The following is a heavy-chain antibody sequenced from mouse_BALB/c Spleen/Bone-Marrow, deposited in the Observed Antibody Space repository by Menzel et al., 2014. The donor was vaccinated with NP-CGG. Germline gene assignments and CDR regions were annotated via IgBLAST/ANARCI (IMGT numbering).Heavy chain of an antibody. V-gene: IGHV14-3*02. CDR2: IDPANGNT. CDR1: GFNIKDTY. Sequence: EVQLQQSGAELVKPGASVKLSCTASGFNIKDTYMHWVKQRPEQGLEWIGRIDPANGNTKYDPKFQGKATITADTSSNTAYLQLSSLTSEDTAVYYCARRSGSNYFDYWGQGTTLTVSS. CDR3: ARRSGSNYFDY. J-gene: IGHJ2*01. D-gene: IGHD1-1*01.